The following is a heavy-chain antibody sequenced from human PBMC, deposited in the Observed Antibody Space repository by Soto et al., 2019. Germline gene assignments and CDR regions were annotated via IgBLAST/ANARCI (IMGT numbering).Heavy chain of an antibody. V-gene: IGHV3-48*02. Sequence: EVQLVESGGGLVQPGGSLRLSCAASGFTLSSYSMHWFRQAPGKGLEWVSYISGSGGTIYYADSVKGRFTISRDNAKNSLCLQMNSLRDEDTAVYFCARETGLRSSGWSYYFDFWGQGTRVTVSS. CDR2: ISGSGGTI. CDR3: ARETGLRSSGWSYYFDF. D-gene: IGHD6-19*01. J-gene: IGHJ4*02. CDR1: GFTLSSYS.